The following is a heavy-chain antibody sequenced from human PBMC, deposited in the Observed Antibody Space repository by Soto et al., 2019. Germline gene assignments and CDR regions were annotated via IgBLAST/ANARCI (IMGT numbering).Heavy chain of an antibody. J-gene: IGHJ6*02. Sequence: QVQLVESGGGLVKPGGSLRLSCAASAFKFSDYYMSWVRQAPGKGLEWVAVIWYDGSNKYYADSVKGRFTISRDNSKNMLYMQMNSLRAEDTAVYHCARGGYSAGWTYGMDVWGQGTTVTVS. CDR3: ARGGYSAGWTYGMDV. D-gene: IGHD6-19*01. V-gene: IGHV3-33*08. CDR1: AFKFSDYY. CDR2: IWYDGSNK.